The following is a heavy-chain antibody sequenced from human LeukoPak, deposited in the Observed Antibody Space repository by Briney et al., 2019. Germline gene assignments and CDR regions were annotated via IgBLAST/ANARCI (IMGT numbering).Heavy chain of an antibody. D-gene: IGHD3-3*01. CDR3: ARCRYDFWSGYGGYCY. CDR2: INPNSGGT. Sequence: GASVKVSCKASGYTFTGYYMHWVRQAPGQGLEWMGRINPNSGGTNYAQKFQGRVTMTRDTSISTAYMELSRLRSDDTAVYYCARCRYDFWSGYGGYCYWGQGTLVTVSS. J-gene: IGHJ4*02. V-gene: IGHV1-2*06. CDR1: GYTFTGYY.